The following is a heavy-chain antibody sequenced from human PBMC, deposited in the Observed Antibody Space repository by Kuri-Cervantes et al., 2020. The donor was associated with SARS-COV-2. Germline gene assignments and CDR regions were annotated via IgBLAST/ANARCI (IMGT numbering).Heavy chain of an antibody. CDR2: IYYSGST. V-gene: IGHV4-39*01. CDR3: ARYSSGWYWGGAFDI. J-gene: IGHJ3*02. CDR1: GGSISSSRYY. Sequence: SETLSLTCTVSGGSISSSRYYWGWIRQPPGKGLEWIGTIYYSGSTYYNPSLKSRVTISVDTSKNQFSLKLSSVTAADTAVYYCARYSSGWYWGGAFDIWGQGKMVTVSS. D-gene: IGHD6-19*01.